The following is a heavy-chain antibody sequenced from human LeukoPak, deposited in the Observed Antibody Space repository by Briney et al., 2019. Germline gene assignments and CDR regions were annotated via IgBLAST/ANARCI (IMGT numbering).Heavy chain of an antibody. D-gene: IGHD3-3*01. V-gene: IGHV4-34*01. J-gene: IGHJ4*02. CDR1: GGSFSGYY. CDR3: ARDPPDYDFWSGYYSYRAVFDY. Sequence: SETLSLTCAVYGGSFSGYYWSWIRQPPGKGLEWIGEINHSGSTNYNPSLKSRVTISVDTSKNQFSLKLSSVTAADTAVYYCARDPPDYDFWSGYYSYRAVFDYWGQGTLVTVSS. CDR2: INHSGST.